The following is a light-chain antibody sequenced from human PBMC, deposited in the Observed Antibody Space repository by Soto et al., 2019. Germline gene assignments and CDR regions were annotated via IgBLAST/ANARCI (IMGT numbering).Light chain of an antibody. Sequence: DIQMTPSPSSLSASVGDRVTITCRASQGIRNYLAWYQQKPGKVPKLLIYAASTLQSGVPSRFSGSGSGTDFTLTISSLQPEDIATYYCQKYNNAAHTFGGGTKVEI. CDR3: QKYNNAAHT. CDR2: AAS. V-gene: IGKV1-27*01. CDR1: QGIRNY. J-gene: IGKJ4*01.